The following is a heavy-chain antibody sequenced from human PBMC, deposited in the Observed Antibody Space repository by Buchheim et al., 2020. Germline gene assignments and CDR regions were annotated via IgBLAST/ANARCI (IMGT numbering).Heavy chain of an antibody. J-gene: IGHJ4*02. CDR2: IINRGTT. Sequence: QVQLQQWGAGLLKPSETLSLTCAVPGGSFSAYWLTWIRQSPGKGLECIGEIINRGTTNYNPSLKSRVTISVDTSKNQFSLRLSSVTAADRAVYYCARGGYSSHRLWGQGTL. V-gene: IGHV4-34*12. D-gene: IGHD5-12*01. CDR3: ARGGYSSHRL. CDR1: GGSFSAYW.